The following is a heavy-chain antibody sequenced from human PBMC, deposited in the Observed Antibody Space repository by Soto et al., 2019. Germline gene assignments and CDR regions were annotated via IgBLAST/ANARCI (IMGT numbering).Heavy chain of an antibody. D-gene: IGHD2-8*01. CDR2: ISAYNGNT. V-gene: IGHV1-18*01. CDR1: GYTFTSYG. CDR3: ARGRYCTNGVCYTPSYYYYYYMDV. Sequence: GASVKVSCKASGYTFTSYGISWVRRAPGQGLEWMGWISAYNGNTNYAQKLQGRVTMTTDTSTSTAYMELRSLRSDDTAVYYCARGRYCTNGVCYTPSYYYYYYMDVWGKGTTVTVSS. J-gene: IGHJ6*03.